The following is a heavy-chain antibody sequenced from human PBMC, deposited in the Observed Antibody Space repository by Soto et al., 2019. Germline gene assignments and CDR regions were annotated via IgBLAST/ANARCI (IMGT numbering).Heavy chain of an antibody. CDR2: INSKADNYAT. CDR3: TRHPTYLDM. Sequence: RGSLRLSCADSGFTLSGSEVHWVRQAPGKGLEWVGRINSKADNYATIYAAAVKGRFTISRDDSKSTAFLQMNSLKAEDTAVYYCTRHPTYLDMWGHGTMVTVSS. D-gene: IGHD2-21*01. CDR1: GFTLSGSE. J-gene: IGHJ3*02. V-gene: IGHV3-73*01.